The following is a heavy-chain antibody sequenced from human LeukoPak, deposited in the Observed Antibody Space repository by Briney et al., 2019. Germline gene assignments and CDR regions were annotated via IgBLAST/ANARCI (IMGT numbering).Heavy chain of an antibody. D-gene: IGHD3-3*01. V-gene: IGHV4-34*01. CDR2: INHSGST. Sequence: SETLSLTCAVYGGSFNDYYWSWIRQPPGKGLEWIGEINHSGSTNYNPSLKSRVTISVDTSKNQFSLKLSSVTAADTAVYYCARESTYYDFWSGYRNYNWFDPWGQGTLVTVSS. J-gene: IGHJ5*02. CDR1: GGSFNDYY. CDR3: ARESTYYDFWSGYRNYNWFDP.